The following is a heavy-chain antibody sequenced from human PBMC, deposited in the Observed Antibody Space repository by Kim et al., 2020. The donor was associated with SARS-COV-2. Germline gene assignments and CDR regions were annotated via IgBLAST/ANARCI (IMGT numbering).Heavy chain of an antibody. Sequence: SETLSLTCTVSGGSMNSYFWNWIRQPPGKGLEWIGYIYYRGNTKYNPSLKSRVTISVDTSKNQFSLNLSSVTAADTAIYYCARAWAGSGLGWFDPWGPGTRVTVSS. D-gene: IGHD6-19*01. V-gene: IGHV4-59*01. CDR3: ARAWAGSGLGWFDP. CDR1: GGSMNSYF. J-gene: IGHJ5*02. CDR2: IYYRGNT.